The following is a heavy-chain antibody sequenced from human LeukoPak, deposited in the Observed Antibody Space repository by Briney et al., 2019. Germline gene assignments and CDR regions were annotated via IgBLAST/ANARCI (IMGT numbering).Heavy chain of an antibody. Sequence: GGSLRLSCAASGFTVSSNYMSWVRQAPGKGLEWVSVIYSGGSTYYADSVKGRFTISRDNSKNTLYLQMNSLRAEDRAVYYCARVPEEYCSGGSCGSLDYWGQGTLVTVSS. J-gene: IGHJ4*02. D-gene: IGHD2-15*01. CDR3: ARVPEEYCSGGSCGSLDY. CDR1: GFTVSSNY. CDR2: IYSGGST. V-gene: IGHV3-53*01.